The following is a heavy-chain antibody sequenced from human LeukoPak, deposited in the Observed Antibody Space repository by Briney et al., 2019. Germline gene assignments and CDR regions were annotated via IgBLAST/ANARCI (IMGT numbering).Heavy chain of an antibody. CDR3: ARDPGIVGATHNWFDP. V-gene: IGHV1-18*01. D-gene: IGHD1-26*01. J-gene: IGHJ5*02. CDR1: GYTFTSYG. Sequence: GASVKVSCKASGYTFTSYGISWVRQAPGQGLEWMGWISAYNGNTNYAQKLQGGVTMTTDTSTSTAYMELRSLRSDDTAVYYCARDPGIVGATHNWFDPWGQGTLVTVSS. CDR2: ISAYNGNT.